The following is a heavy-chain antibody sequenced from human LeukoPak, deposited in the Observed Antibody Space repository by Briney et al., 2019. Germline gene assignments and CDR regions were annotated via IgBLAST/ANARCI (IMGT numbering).Heavy chain of an antibody. D-gene: IGHD3-9*01. CDR2: MNPNSGNT. CDR3: AKEEGLRYFDWSVYFDY. Sequence: ASVKVSCKASGYTFTSYDINWVRQATGQGLEWMGWMNPNSGNTGYAQKFQGRVTMTRNTSISTAYMELSSLRSEDTAVYYCAKEEGLRYFDWSVYFDYWGQGTLVTVSS. J-gene: IGHJ4*02. CDR1: GYTFTSYD. V-gene: IGHV1-8*01.